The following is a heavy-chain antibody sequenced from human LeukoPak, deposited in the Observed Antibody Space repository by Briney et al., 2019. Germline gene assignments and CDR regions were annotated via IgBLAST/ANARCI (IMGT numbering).Heavy chain of an antibody. J-gene: IGHJ4*02. CDR2: MQGGGPT. CDR3: ARESQYSSGWYYFDY. V-gene: IGHV3-53*01. D-gene: IGHD6-19*01. CDR1: GFNVSSDY. Sequence: GGSLRLSCTGSGFNVSSDYMSWVRPAPGKGLEWVSVMQGGGPTYYADSVKGRFTIYKDNSKNTLYLEMNSLRAEDTAVYYCARESQYSSGWYYFDYWGQGTLVTVSA.